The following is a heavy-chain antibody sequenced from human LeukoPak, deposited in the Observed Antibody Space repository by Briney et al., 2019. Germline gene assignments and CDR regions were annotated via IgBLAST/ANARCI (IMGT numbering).Heavy chain of an antibody. V-gene: IGHV3-15*01. D-gene: IGHD1-26*01. Sequence: GGSLRLSCAASGFTFSDYYMSWIRQAPGKGLEWVGRIKSKTDDGTTEYAAPVKGRFTISRDDSKNTLYLQMNSLKTEDTAVYYCTTGPYSGSFILSDYWGQGTLVTVSS. CDR1: GFTFSDYY. J-gene: IGHJ4*02. CDR3: TTGPYSGSFILSDY. CDR2: IKSKTDDGTT.